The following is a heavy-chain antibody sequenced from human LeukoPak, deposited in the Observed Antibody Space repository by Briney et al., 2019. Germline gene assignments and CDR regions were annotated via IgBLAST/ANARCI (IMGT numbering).Heavy chain of an antibody. Sequence: PGGSLRLSCAASGFNFSPYEMTWVRQAPGKGLEWVSYISGTGTLKYYADSVKGRFSISRDNTRNSLFLHMNSLRGEATAVYYCARVGDVLTGDAFDVWGQGTMVTVSS. V-gene: IGHV3-48*03. CDR2: ISGTGTLK. CDR1: GFNFSPYE. J-gene: IGHJ3*01. D-gene: IGHD3-9*01. CDR3: ARVGDVLTGDAFDV.